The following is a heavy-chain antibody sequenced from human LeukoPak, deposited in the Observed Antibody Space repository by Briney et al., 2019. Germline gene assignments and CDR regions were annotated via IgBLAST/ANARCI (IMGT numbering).Heavy chain of an antibody. CDR1: GFTFSSYA. CDR2: ISGSGGST. V-gene: IGHV3-23*01. J-gene: IGHJ4*02. D-gene: IGHD6-19*01. Sequence: PGGSLRLSCAASGFTFSSYAMSWVRHAPGKGLEWVSAISGSGGSTYYADSVKGRFTISRDNSKNTLYLQMNSLRAEDTAVYYCAKVPFIAVAGPSFDYWGQGTLVTVSS. CDR3: AKVPFIAVAGPSFDY.